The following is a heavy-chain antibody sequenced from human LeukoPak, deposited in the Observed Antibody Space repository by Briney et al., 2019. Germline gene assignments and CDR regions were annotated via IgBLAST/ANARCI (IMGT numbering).Heavy chain of an antibody. CDR3: ARDWFPGKQQQLVRLDY. V-gene: IGHV3-11*01. D-gene: IGHD6-13*01. CDR1: GFTFSDYY. CDR2: ISSSGSTI. Sequence: GGSLRLSCAASGFTFSDYYMSWIRQAPGKGLEWVSYISSSGSTIYYADSVKGRFTISRDNAKNSLYLQMNSLRAEDTAVYYCARDWFPGKQQQLVRLDYWGQGTLVNGSS. J-gene: IGHJ4*02.